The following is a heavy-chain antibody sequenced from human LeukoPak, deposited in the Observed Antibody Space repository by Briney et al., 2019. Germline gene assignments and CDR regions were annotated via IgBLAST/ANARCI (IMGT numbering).Heavy chain of an antibody. CDR2: INSNSGGT. D-gene: IGHD5-12*01. CDR3: ARVSMVARDLLDY. Sequence: ASVKVSCKASEYTFTGYYMHWVRQAPGQGFEWMGWINSNSGGTKYAQKFQGRVTMTRDTSISTAYMELSRLKSDDTAVYYCARVSMVARDLLDYWGQGTLVTVSS. V-gene: IGHV1-2*02. CDR1: EYTFTGYY. J-gene: IGHJ4*02.